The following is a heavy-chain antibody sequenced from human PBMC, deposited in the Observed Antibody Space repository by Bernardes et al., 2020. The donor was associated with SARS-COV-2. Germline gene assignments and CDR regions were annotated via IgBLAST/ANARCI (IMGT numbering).Heavy chain of an antibody. Sequence: GGSLRLSCAASGFTFSSYWMSWVRQAPGKGLEWVANIKEDGSEKNYVDSVKGRFSISRDNAKNSLYLQMNSLRVEETAVYYCVRARAFDIWGQGTMVTVSS. CDR1: GFTFSSYW. CDR3: VRARAFDI. CDR2: IKEDGSEK. V-gene: IGHV3-7*01. J-gene: IGHJ3*02.